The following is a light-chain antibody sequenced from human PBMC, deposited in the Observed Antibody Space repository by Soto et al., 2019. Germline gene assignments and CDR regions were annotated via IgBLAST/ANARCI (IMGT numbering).Light chain of an antibody. CDR1: QSVERD. CDR3: QQYDDWPLT. Sequence: EIVVTQSPATLSLSPGERATLSCRASQSVERDFAWYQQKPGQAPRLLIYDASIRATGIPARFSGTGSGTEFTLTISSLQSEDSAGYYCQQYDDWPLTFGQGTKVEIK. V-gene: IGKV3-15*01. CDR2: DAS. J-gene: IGKJ1*01.